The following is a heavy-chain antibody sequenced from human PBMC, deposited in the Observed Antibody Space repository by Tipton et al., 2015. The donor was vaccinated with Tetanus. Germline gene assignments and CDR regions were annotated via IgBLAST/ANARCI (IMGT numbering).Heavy chain of an antibody. V-gene: IGHV3-33*06. J-gene: IGHJ4*02. D-gene: IGHD3-22*01. CDR1: GFTFSSYG. CDR2: IWYDGSNK. Sequence: SLRLSCAASGFTFSSYGMHWVRQAPGKGLEWVAVIWYDGSNKYYADSVKGRFTISRDNSKNTLYLQMNSLRAEDTAVYYCAKGSDYYDSSGSKGHFDYWGQGTLVTVSS. CDR3: AKGSDYYDSSGSKGHFDY.